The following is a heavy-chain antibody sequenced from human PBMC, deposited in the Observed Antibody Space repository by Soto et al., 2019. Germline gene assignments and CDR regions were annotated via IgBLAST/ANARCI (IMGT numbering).Heavy chain of an antibody. V-gene: IGHV1-2*04. CDR2: INPNSGGT. CDR3: ARVGAAAPTHYYGMDV. CDR1: GYTFTGYY. D-gene: IGHD6-13*01. J-gene: IGHJ6*02. Sequence: ASVKVSCKASGYTFTGYYMHWVRQAPGQGLEWMGWINPNSGGTNYAQKFQGWVTMTRDTSISTAYMELSRLRSDDTAVYYCARVGAAAPTHYYGMDVWGQGTTVTVSS.